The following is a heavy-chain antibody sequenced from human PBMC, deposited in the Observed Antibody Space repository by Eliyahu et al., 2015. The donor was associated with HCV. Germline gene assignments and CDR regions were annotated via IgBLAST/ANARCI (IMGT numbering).Heavy chain of an antibody. CDR3: TTPGTYCSGGSCYPRRFRYFDY. V-gene: IGHV3-15*01. D-gene: IGHD2-15*01. Sequence: EVQLVESGGGLVKPGGSLRLSCAASGFTFSNAWXXWVRXAPGKGLEWVGRIKSKTDGGTTDYAAPVKGRFTISRDDSKNTLYLQMNSLKTEDTAVYYCTTPGTYCSGGSCYPRRFRYFDYWGQGTLVTVSS. J-gene: IGHJ4*02. CDR1: GFTFSNAW. CDR2: IKSKTDGGTT.